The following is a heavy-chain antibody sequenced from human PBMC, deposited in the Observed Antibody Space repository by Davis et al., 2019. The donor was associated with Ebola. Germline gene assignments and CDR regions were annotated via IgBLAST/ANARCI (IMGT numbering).Heavy chain of an antibody. CDR1: GFTFSDYY. J-gene: IGHJ4*02. D-gene: IGHD2-2*02. V-gene: IGHV3-11*05. CDR2: ISSSSSYI. CDR3: AKDIVVVPAAILWTYFDY. Sequence: GESLKISCAASGFTFSDYYMSWIRQAPGKGLEWVSYISSSSSYIYYADSVKGRFTISRDNAKNSLYLQMNSLRAEDTAVYYCAKDIVVVPAAILWTYFDYWGQGTLVTVSS.